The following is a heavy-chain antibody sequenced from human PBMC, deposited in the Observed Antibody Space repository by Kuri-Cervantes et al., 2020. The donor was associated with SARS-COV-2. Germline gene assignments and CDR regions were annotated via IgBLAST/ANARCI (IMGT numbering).Heavy chain of an antibody. V-gene: IGHV3-21*01. Sequence: GGSLRLSCAVSGFSFKTYAMDWVRQAPGKGLEWVSSISASASYKYYADSVKGRFTISRDNSKNTLYPQMNSLRAEDTAVYYCAREGGRFTFWSGYYFYWGQGTLVTVSS. CDR3: AREGGRFTFWSGYYFY. D-gene: IGHD3-3*01. CDR1: GFSFKTYA. CDR2: ISASASYK. J-gene: IGHJ4*02.